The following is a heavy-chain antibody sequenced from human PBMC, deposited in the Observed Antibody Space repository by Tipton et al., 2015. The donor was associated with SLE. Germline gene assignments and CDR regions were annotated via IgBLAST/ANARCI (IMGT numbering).Heavy chain of an antibody. J-gene: IGHJ4*02. CDR2: ISWNGGST. CDR3: ARDIEYCGGDCYTFDY. V-gene: IGHV3-20*04. D-gene: IGHD2-21*02. Sequence: SLRLSCAASGFTFDDYGMSWVHQAPGKGLEWVSGISWNGGSTGYADSVKGRFTISRDNSKNSLYLQMNSLRSDDTALYYCARDIEYCGGDCYTFDYWGLGTLVTVSS. CDR1: GFTFDDYG.